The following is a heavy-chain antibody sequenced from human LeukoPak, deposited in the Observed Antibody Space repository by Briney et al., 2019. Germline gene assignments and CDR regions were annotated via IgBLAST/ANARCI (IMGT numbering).Heavy chain of an antibody. V-gene: IGHV1-18*01. CDR1: GYIFTNFG. J-gene: IGHJ4*02. Sequence: ASVKVSCKASGYIFTNFGISWVRQARGQGLEWMGWISGYNGNTKYVQKFQGRVTMTTDTSTSTAYMELRSLRTDDTAVYYCARDWGYYGSGSYIFDYWGQGTLLTVSS. CDR2: ISGYNGNT. D-gene: IGHD3-10*01. CDR3: ARDWGYYGSGSYIFDY.